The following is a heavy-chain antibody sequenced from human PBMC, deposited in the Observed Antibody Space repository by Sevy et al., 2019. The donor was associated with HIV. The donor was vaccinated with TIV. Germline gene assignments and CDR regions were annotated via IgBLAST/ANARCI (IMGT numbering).Heavy chain of an antibody. CDR1: GYTFTSYA. D-gene: IGHD2-8*01. CDR3: ARDYTKAPYCTNGVCVRGPVY. Sequence: ASVKVSCKASGYTFTSYAMNWVRQAPGQGLEWMGWINTNTGNPTYAQGFTGRFVFSLDTSVSTAYLQISSLKAEDTAVYYCARDYTKAPYCTNGVCVRGPVYWGQGTLVTVSS. J-gene: IGHJ4*02. CDR2: INTNTGNP. V-gene: IGHV7-4-1*02.